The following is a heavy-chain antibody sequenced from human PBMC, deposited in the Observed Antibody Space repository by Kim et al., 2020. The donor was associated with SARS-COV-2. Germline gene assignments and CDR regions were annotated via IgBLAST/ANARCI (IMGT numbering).Heavy chain of an antibody. Sequence: ADAVMGRFTIPRDNARDSLYLQMNSLRAEDTAMYYCARDLSTGLPGGFDYWGPGTLVTVSS. D-gene: IGHD1-1*01. J-gene: IGHJ4*02. V-gene: IGHV3-21*01. CDR3: ARDLSTGLPGGFDY.